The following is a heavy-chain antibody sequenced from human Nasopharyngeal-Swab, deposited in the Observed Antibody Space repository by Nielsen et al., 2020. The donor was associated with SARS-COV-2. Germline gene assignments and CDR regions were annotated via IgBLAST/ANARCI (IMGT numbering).Heavy chain of an antibody. CDR3: ARGGAYSSSSNYYYYYMDV. D-gene: IGHD6-6*01. J-gene: IGHJ6*03. CDR1: GGSISSSNW. Sequence: SETLSLTCAVSGGSISSSNWWSWVRQPPGKGLEWIGEIYHSGSTNYNPSLKSRVTISVDKSENQFSLKLSSVTAADTAVYYCARGGAYSSSSNYYYYYMDVWGKGTTVTVSS. V-gene: IGHV4-4*02. CDR2: IYHSGST.